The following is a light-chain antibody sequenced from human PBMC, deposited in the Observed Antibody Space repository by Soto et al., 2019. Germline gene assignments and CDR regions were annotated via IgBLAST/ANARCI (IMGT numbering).Light chain of an antibody. CDR3: QQYNSYWT. V-gene: IGKV1-5*01. CDR1: QSISSW. CDR2: DAS. J-gene: IGKJ1*01. Sequence: DIQMTQSPSTLSASAGDRVTITCRASQSISSWLAWYQQKPGKAPKLLIYDASSLESGVPSRFSGSGSGTEFPLTISSLQPDDFATSYCQQYNSYWTFGQGTKVEIK.